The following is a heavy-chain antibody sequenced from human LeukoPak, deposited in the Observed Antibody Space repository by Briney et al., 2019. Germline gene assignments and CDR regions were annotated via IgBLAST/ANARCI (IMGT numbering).Heavy chain of an antibody. Sequence: SETLSLTCTVSGGSISSYYWSWIRQPPGKGLEWIGYIYYSGSTNYNPSLKSRVTISVDTSKKQFSLKLSSVTAADTAVYYCARGSYDFWSGYYYYYMDVWGKGTTVTVSS. CDR1: GGSISSYY. CDR2: IYYSGST. D-gene: IGHD3-3*01. CDR3: ARGSYDFWSGYYYYYMDV. J-gene: IGHJ6*03. V-gene: IGHV4-59*01.